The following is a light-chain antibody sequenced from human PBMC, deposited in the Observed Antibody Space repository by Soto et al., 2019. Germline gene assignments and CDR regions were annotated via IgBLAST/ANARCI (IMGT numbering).Light chain of an antibody. CDR3: QQYNYWPS. V-gene: IGKV3-15*01. J-gene: IGKJ1*01. Sequence: EIVMTQSPATLSVSPEEKATLSCRASQAINGNLAWYQQRPGQAPRLLIYRASTRATGITARFSGSGSGTEYTLTIISLQSEDFAVYYCQQYNYWPSFGQGTKVEIK. CDR1: QAINGN. CDR2: RAS.